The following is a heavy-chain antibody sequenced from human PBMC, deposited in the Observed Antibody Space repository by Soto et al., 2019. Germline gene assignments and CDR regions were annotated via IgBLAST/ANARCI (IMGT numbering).Heavy chain of an antibody. Sequence: GSSVKVSCKAAGGTFSSYAISWVRQAPGQRLEWMGGIIPIFGTANYAQKFQGRGTITADKSTSTAYMELSSLRSEDTAVYYCASHLSVDTAMVTSDYYYYDIDVWGQGTTVTVSS. CDR3: ASHLSVDTAMVTSDYYYYDIDV. CDR2: IIPIFGTA. V-gene: IGHV1-69*06. D-gene: IGHD5-18*01. CDR1: GGTFSSYA. J-gene: IGHJ6*02.